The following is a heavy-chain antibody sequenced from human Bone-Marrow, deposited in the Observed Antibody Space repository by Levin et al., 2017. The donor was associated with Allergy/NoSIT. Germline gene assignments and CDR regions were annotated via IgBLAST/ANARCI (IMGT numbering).Heavy chain of an antibody. J-gene: IGHJ5*02. Sequence: SCAASGFTFSSSAMTWVRQAPGKGLEWVSTINAVGDTTYSADSVKGRFTISRDNSKSTLFLQMSSLRVEDPAIYYCAKEAENSRAWFPYNWFEPWGQGTLVTASS. CDR2: INAVGDTT. D-gene: IGHD3-22*01. V-gene: IGHV3-23*01. CDR3: AKEAENSRAWFPYNWFEP. CDR1: GFTFSSSA.